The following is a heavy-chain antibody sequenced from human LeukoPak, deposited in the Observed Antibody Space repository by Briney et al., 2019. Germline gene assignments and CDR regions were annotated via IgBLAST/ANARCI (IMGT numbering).Heavy chain of an antibody. Sequence: GSLRLSCAVSGITFRSYGMHWVRQAPGKGLEWVAVISYDGSDKYFADSVKGRFTISRDNSKNTLYLQMNSLRAEDTAVYYCAKSLVITVRGGLDYWGQGTLVTVSS. CDR3: AKSLVITVRGGLDY. V-gene: IGHV3-33*06. J-gene: IGHJ4*02. CDR1: GITFRSYG. D-gene: IGHD3-10*01. CDR2: ISYDGSDK.